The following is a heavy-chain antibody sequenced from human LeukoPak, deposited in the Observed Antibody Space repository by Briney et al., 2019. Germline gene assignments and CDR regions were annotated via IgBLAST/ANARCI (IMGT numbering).Heavy chain of an antibody. V-gene: IGHV3-20*04. CDR1: GFTFHDYG. J-gene: IGHJ4*02. CDR3: ARRDYYGSGSPDF. Sequence: PGGSLRLSCAASGFTFHDYGTSWVRQSPGKGLEWVSGINWNGDRTGYADSVKGRFTISRDNAKKSLYLQMNSLRAEDTALYYCARRDYYGSGSPDFWGPGTLVTVSS. CDR2: INWNGDRT. D-gene: IGHD3-10*01.